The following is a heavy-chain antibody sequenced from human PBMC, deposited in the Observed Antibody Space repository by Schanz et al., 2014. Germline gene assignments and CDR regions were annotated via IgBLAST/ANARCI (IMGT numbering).Heavy chain of an antibody. CDR2: INWNGGST. Sequence: QVQLVESGGGVVQPGRSLRLSCAASGFTFSSYAMHWVRQAPGKGLEWVSGINWNGGSTGYADSVKGRFSISRDLSSNTLYLQMNSLRADDSAIYYCAKDHPSSGWPAFDVWGQGTQVTVSS. D-gene: IGHD6-19*01. CDR1: GFTFSSYA. V-gene: IGHV3-NL1*01. CDR3: AKDHPSSGWPAFDV. J-gene: IGHJ4*02.